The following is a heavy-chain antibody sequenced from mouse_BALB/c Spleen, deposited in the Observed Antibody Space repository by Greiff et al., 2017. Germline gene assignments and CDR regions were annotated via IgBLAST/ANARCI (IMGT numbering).Heavy chain of an antibody. D-gene: IGHD1-2*01. Sequence: EVQVVESGGGLVQPGGSRKLSCAASGFTFSSFGMHWVRQAPEKGLEWVAYISSGSSTIYYADTVKGRFTISRDNPKNTLFLQMTSLRSEDTAMYYCARTPTTAPRSAMDYWGQGTSVTVSS. CDR3: ARTPTTAPRSAMDY. V-gene: IGHV5-17*02. CDR1: GFTFSSFG. J-gene: IGHJ4*01. CDR2: ISSGSSTI.